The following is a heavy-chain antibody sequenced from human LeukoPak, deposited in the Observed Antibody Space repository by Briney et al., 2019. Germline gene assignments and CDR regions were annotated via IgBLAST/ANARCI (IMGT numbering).Heavy chain of an antibody. Sequence: ASVKVSCKASGYTFTGYYMHWVRQAPGQGLEWMGWINPNSGGTNYAQKFQDRVTMTRDTSTSTLYMELSSLRFDDTAVYYCARDHSDNNAWWFDPWGQGTLVTVST. CDR2: INPNSGGT. V-gene: IGHV1-2*02. D-gene: IGHD2-8*01. CDR3: ARDHSDNNAWWFDP. CDR1: GYTFTGYY. J-gene: IGHJ5*02.